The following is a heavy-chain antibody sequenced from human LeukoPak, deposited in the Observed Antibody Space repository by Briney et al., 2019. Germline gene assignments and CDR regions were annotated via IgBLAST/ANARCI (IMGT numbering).Heavy chain of an antibody. D-gene: IGHD5-24*01. V-gene: IGHV1-69*13. CDR1: GGTFSSYA. CDR3: ARGRDDYTAEYDY. CDR2: IIPIFGTA. J-gene: IGHJ4*02. Sequence: ASVKVSCKASGGTFSSYAISWVRQAPGQGLEWMGGIIPIFGTANYAQKFQGRVTITADESTSTAYMELSSLRSEDTAVYYCARGRDDYTAEYDYWGQGTLVTVSS.